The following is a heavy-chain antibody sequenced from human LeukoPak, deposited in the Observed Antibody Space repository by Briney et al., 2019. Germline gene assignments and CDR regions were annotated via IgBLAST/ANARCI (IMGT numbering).Heavy chain of an antibody. Sequence: GGSLRLSCAASGFTFSSYWMSWVRQAPGKGLERVANINQDGSEKYYVDSVKGRFTISRDSAKNSLYLQMNSLRAEDTAVYYCAKDSSGSYYYGSAFDPWGQGTLVTVSS. CDR2: INQDGSEK. V-gene: IGHV3-7*01. D-gene: IGHD3-10*01. J-gene: IGHJ5*02. CDR1: GFTFSSYW. CDR3: AKDSSGSYYYGSAFDP.